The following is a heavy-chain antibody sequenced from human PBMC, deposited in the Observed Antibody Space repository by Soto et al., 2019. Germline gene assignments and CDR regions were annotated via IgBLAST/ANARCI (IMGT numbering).Heavy chain of an antibody. V-gene: IGHV3-7*01. CDR1: GFTFSSYW. CDR2: IKQDGSEK. J-gene: IGHJ4*02. CDR3: AIVRTTVTTSHYFDY. D-gene: IGHD4-17*01. Sequence: GGSLRLSCAASGFTFSSYWMIWVRQAPGKGLEWVANIKQDGSEKYYVDSVKGRFTISRDNAKNSLYLQMNSLRAEDTAVYYCAIVRTTVTTSHYFDYWGQGTLVTVSS.